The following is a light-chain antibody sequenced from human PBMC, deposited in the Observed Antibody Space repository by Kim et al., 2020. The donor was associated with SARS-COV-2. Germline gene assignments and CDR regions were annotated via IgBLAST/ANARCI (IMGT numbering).Light chain of an antibody. CDR2: GAS. CDR3: QQYGSSPYS. J-gene: IGKJ2*03. V-gene: IGKV3-20*01. CDR1: QSVSSSY. Sequence: SAGESATLSCRASQSVSSSYLAWYQQKPGQAPRLLIYGASSRATGIPDRFSGSGSGTDFTLTMSRLEPEDCAVYYCQQYGSSPYSFGQGTKLEI.